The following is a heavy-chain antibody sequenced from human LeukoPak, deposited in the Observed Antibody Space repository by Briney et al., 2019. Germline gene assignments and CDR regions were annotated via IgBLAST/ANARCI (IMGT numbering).Heavy chain of an antibody. V-gene: IGHV1-18*01. CDR3: ATLCCGSYYMDV. Sequence: ASVKVSCKASGYTFTSCGISWVRQAPGQGLEWMGWISAYNGNTNYAQKLQGRVTMTTDTSTSTAYMELRSLRPDDTAVYYCATLCCGSYYMDVWGKGTTVTVSS. CDR1: GYTFTSCG. D-gene: IGHD2-15*01. CDR2: ISAYNGNT. J-gene: IGHJ6*03.